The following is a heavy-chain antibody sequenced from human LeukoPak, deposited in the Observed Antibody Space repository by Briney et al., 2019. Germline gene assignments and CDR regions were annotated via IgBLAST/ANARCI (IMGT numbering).Heavy chain of an antibody. CDR1: GYTFTSYD. D-gene: IGHD3-10*01. Sequence: ASVKVSCKASGYTFTSYDINWVRQATGQGLEWMGWMNPNSGNTGYAQKFQGRVTMTRNTSISTAYMELSSLRSEDTAVYYCARGPPGMYGSGSYQADYYYGMDVWGQGTTVTVSS. V-gene: IGHV1-8*01. CDR2: MNPNSGNT. CDR3: ARGPPGMYGSGSYQADYYYGMDV. J-gene: IGHJ6*02.